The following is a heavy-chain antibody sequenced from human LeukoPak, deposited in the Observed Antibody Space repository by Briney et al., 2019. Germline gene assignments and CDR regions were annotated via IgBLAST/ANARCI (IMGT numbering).Heavy chain of an antibody. D-gene: IGHD2-2*01. V-gene: IGHV1-18*01. CDR2: ISAYNGNT. CDR3: ARDRKHCSSTSCYSAFDI. CDR1: GYTFTSYG. J-gene: IGHJ3*02. Sequence: ASVKVSCKASGYTFTSYGISWVRQAPGQGLEWMGWISAYNGNTNYAQKLQGRVTMTTDTSTSTAYMELRSLRSDDTAVYYCARDRKHCSSTSCYSAFDIWGQGTMVTVSS.